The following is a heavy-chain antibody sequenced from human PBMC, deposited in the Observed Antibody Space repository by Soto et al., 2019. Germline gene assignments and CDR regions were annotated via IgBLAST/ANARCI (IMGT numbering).Heavy chain of an antibody. V-gene: IGHV4-59*08. Sequence: QVQLQESGPGLVKPSETLSLTCTVSGGSISSYYWSWIRQPPGKGLEWIGYIYYSGSTNYNPSLRIPVTISVDTSKNQFSLKLSSVTAADTAVYYCASLPIIAAAGPEVDYWGQGTLVTVSS. D-gene: IGHD6-13*01. CDR2: IYYSGST. CDR1: GGSISSYY. J-gene: IGHJ4*02. CDR3: ASLPIIAAAGPEVDY.